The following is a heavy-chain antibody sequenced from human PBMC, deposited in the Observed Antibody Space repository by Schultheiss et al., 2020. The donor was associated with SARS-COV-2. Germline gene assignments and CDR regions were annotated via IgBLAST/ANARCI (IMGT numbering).Heavy chain of an antibody. V-gene: IGHV3-30-3*01. CDR1: GFTFSSYA. CDR3: AREGRGGHYYYDSSGYQTNDAFDI. CDR2: ISYDGSIK. D-gene: IGHD3-22*01. J-gene: IGHJ3*02. Sequence: GGSLRLSCAASGFTFSSYAMHWVRQAPGKGLEWVAVISYDGSIKYYADSVKGRFTISRDNSKNTLYLQMNSLRAEDTAVYYCAREGRGGHYYYDSSGYQTNDAFDIWGQGTMVTVSS.